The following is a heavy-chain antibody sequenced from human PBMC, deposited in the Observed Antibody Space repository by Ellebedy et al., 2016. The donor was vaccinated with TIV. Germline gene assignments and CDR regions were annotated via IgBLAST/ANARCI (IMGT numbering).Heavy chain of an antibody. J-gene: IGHJ4*02. Sequence: PGGSLRLSCAAPGFTLTDAWMNWVRQAPGKGLEWVGRIKSKTAGGTTAYAAPVKGRFTISRDDSKNPVYLQMSSLKTEDTAVYYCATEVVLEATTDYWGQGTLVTVSS. V-gene: IGHV3-15*07. CDR1: GFTLTDAW. CDR3: ATEVVLEATTDY. CDR2: IKSKTAGGTT. D-gene: IGHD1-26*01.